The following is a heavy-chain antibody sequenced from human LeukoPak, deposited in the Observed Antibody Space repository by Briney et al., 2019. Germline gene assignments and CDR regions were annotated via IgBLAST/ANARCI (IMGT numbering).Heavy chain of an antibody. CDR1: GFTFSSYA. CDR3: ARDRPNYYDSSGYSYYFDY. J-gene: IGHJ4*02. Sequence: GGSLRLSCAASGFTFSSYAMHWVRQAPGKGLEWVAVISYDGSNKYYADSVKGRFTISRDNSKNTLYLQMNSLRAEDTAVYYCARDRPNYYDSSGYSYYFDYWGQGTLVTVSS. D-gene: IGHD3-22*01. V-gene: IGHV3-30*04. CDR2: ISYDGSNK.